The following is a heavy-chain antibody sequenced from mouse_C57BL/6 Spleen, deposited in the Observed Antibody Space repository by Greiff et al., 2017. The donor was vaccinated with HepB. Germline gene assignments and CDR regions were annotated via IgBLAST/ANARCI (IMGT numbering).Heavy chain of an antibody. D-gene: IGHD2-5*01. CDR1: GYTFTSYW. CDR2: IDPSDSYT. Sequence: QVQLQQSGAELVMPGASVKLSCKASGYTFTSYWMHWVKQRPGQGLEWIGEIDPSDSYTIYNQKFKGKSTLTVDKSSSTAYMQLSSLTSEDSAVYYCARHEDYSNYTWFAYWGQGTLVTVSA. V-gene: IGHV1-69*01. J-gene: IGHJ3*01. CDR3: ARHEDYSNYTWFAY.